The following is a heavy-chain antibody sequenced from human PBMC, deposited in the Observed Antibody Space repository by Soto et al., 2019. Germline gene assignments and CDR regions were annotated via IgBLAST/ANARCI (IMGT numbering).Heavy chain of an antibody. V-gene: IGHV1-2*04. J-gene: IGHJ6*02. CDR2: INPTSGGT. CDR1: GYTFTGYY. Sequence: ASVKFSCKASGYTFTGYYMHWLRQAPGQGLEWMGWINPTSGGTNYAQKFQGWVTMTRDTSISTAYMELSRLRSDDTAVYYCARDRYSSSWYQGYGMAVWGQGTTVTVSS. D-gene: IGHD6-13*01. CDR3: ARDRYSSSWYQGYGMAV.